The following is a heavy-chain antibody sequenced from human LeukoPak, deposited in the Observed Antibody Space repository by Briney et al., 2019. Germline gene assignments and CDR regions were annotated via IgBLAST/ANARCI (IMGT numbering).Heavy chain of an antibody. J-gene: IGHJ4*02. CDR2: IKQDGSEK. CDR3: AREALYYYGSGSYYPDY. Sequence: GGSLRLSCAASGFTFSSYWMRWVRQAPGKGLEWVADIKQDGSEKYYVDSVKGRFTISRDNAKNSLYLQMNSLRAEDTAVYYCAREALYYYGSGSYYPDYWGQGTLVTVSS. CDR1: GFTFSSYW. D-gene: IGHD3-10*01. V-gene: IGHV3-7*01.